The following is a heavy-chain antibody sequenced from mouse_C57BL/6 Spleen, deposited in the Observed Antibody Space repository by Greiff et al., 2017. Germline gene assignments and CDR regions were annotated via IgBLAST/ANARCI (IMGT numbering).Heavy chain of an antibody. Sequence: QVQLQQSGAELMKPGASVKLSCKATGYTFTGYWIEWVKQRPGHGLEWIGEILPGGGSTNYNEKFKGKATFTADTSSNTAYMQLSSLTTEDSAIYYCERLGGYYDPFDYWGQGTTLTVSS. CDR1: GYTFTGYW. V-gene: IGHV1-9*01. J-gene: IGHJ2*01. CDR3: ERLGGYYDPFDY. CDR2: ILPGGGST. D-gene: IGHD1-1*01.